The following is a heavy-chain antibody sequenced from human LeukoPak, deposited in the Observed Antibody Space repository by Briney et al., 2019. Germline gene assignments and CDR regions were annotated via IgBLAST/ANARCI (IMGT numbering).Heavy chain of an antibody. CDR3: ARDPYVSNFDY. D-gene: IGHD3-10*02. CDR2: IKEDESET. Sequence: GSLRLSCAASGFTFSNYWMSWVRQAPGKGPEWMGNIKEDESETYYVDSVKGRFTISRDNAQNSLYLHMHSLRVEDTAVYYCARDPYVSNFDYWGQGTLVTVSS. J-gene: IGHJ4*02. V-gene: IGHV3-7*03. CDR1: GFTFSNYW.